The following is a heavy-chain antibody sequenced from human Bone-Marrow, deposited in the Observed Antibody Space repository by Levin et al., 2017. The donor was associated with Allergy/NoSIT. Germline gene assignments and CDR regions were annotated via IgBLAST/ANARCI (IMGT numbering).Heavy chain of an antibody. J-gene: IGHJ5*02. D-gene: IGHD5-12*01. CDR2: INPVNGNT. V-gene: IGHV1-3*01. CDR3: AREVIPRGSSRQWLPLDWFDP. CDR1: GYSFTHYA. Sequence: ASVKVSCKASGYSFTHYAIHWVRQAPGQRLEWMGWINPVNGNTKYSQNFQGRVTITKDTSASTVYVELSSLRSEDTAVYYCAREVIPRGSSRQWLPLDWFDPWGQGTLVAVSS.